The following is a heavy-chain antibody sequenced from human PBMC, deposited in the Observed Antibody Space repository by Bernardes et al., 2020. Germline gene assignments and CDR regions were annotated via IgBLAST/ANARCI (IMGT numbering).Heavy chain of an antibody. J-gene: IGHJ6*02. V-gene: IGHV1-24*01. CDR2: FDPEDGET. CDR1: GYTLTALS. Sequence: ASVKVSCKVSGYTLTALSMHWVRQAPGKGLEWMGGFDPEDGETIYAQKFQGRVTMTEDTSTDTAYMELSSLRSEDTAVYYCATDGGAVAAAGIYYYGMDVWGQGTTVTVSS. D-gene: IGHD6-13*01. CDR3: ATDGGAVAAAGIYYYGMDV.